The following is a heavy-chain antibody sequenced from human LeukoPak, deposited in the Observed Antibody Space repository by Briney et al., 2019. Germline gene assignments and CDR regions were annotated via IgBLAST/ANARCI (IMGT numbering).Heavy chain of an antibody. CDR3: AKATVAANSHFDY. J-gene: IGHJ4*02. D-gene: IGHD2-15*01. Sequence: GGSLRLSCAASGFTFDDYAMHWVRQAPGKGLEWVSGISWNSGSIGYEDSVKGRFTISRDNAKNSLYLQMNSLRAEDTALYYCAKATVAANSHFDYWGQGTLVTVSS. V-gene: IGHV3-9*01. CDR2: ISWNSGSI. CDR1: GFTFDDYA.